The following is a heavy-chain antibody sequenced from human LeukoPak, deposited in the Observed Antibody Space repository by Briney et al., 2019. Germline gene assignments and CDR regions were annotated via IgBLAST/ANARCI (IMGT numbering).Heavy chain of an antibody. CDR1: GYTFTSYY. Sequence: ASVKVSCKASGYTFTSYYMHWVRQAPGQGLVWMGIINPSGGSTSYAQKFQGRVTMTRDTSTSTVYMELSSLRSEDTAVYYCARPRAVRGGFDYWGQGTLVTVSS. V-gene: IGHV1-46*01. CDR2: INPSGGST. J-gene: IGHJ4*02. D-gene: IGHD3-10*01. CDR3: ARPRAVRGGFDY.